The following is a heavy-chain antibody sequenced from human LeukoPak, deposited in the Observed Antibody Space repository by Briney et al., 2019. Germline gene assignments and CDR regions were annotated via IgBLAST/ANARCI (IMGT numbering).Heavy chain of an antibody. CDR2: IHASGPP. V-gene: IGHV4-4*09. CDR3: ARHDAGIAARPFDN. CDR1: WGSISTYY. D-gene: IGHD6-6*01. J-gene: IGHJ4*02. Sequence: PSETLSLTCTVSWGSISTYYCSCIRRPPGKGLEWFAYIHASGPPNYKPSLKSRLAISVDTSKNQFSLKLSYVTAADTAVYYCARHDAGIAARPFDNWGQGTLVTVSS.